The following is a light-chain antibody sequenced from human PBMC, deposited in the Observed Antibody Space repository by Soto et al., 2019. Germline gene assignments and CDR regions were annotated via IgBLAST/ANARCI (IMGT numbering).Light chain of an antibody. V-gene: IGKV3-15*01. Sequence: DIVMTQSPATLSVSPGERASLSCRASQSVSSNLAWYQQKPGQAPRLPIYGASSRATGIPARFSGSGSGTEFTLTISSLQSEDFAVYYCHQYNNWPQTFGQGTKV. J-gene: IGKJ1*01. CDR3: HQYNNWPQT. CDR2: GAS. CDR1: QSVSSN.